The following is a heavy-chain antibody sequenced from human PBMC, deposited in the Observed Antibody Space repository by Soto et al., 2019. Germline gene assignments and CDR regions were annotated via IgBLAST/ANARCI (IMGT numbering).Heavy chain of an antibody. CDR1: GGSISNTNW. D-gene: IGHD3-10*01. CDR2: IYYTGST. J-gene: IGHJ4*02. CDR3: ARTGSGSYFKFDI. V-gene: IGHV4-4*02. Sequence: PSETLSLTCAVSGGSISNTNWWSWVRQSPEKGLEWIGEIYYTGSTNYNPSLQGRVTISVDKSKNQFSLQLSSVTAADTAVYYCARTGSGSYFKFDIWGQGTLVTVSS.